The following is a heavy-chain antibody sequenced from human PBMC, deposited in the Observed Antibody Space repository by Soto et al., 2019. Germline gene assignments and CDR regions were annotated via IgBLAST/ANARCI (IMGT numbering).Heavy chain of an antibody. J-gene: IGHJ4*02. V-gene: IGHV3-74*01. CDR2: INSDGSYI. D-gene: IGHD2-15*01. CDR3: VTGWSDY. CDR1: GFSFSSSW. Sequence: GGSLRLSCVVSGFSFSSSWMHWVRQVPGKGLVWVSRINSDGSYINYADSVKGRFTTSRDNAKNMLYLQMNSLRAEDTALYYCVTGWSDYWGQGTLVPVYS.